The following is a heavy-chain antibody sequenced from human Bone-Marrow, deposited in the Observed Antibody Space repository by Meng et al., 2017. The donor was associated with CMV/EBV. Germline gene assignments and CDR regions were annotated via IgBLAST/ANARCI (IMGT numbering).Heavy chain of an antibody. CDR3: ARVPRNYYDSSVDFDY. J-gene: IGHJ4*02. V-gene: IGHV4-30-4*01. D-gene: IGHD3-22*01. Sequence: GSISSGDYYWSWIRQPPGKGLEWIGYIYYSGSTYYNPSLKSRVTISVDTSKNQFSLKLSSVTAADTAVYYCARVPRNYYDSSVDFDYWGQGTLVTVSS. CDR1: GSISSGDYY. CDR2: IYYSGST.